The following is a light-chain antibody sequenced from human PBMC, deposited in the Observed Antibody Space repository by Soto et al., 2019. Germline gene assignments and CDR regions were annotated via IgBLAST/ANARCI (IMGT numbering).Light chain of an antibody. V-gene: IGKV4-1*01. CDR3: QQYYSIPPT. CDR1: QSVLYSSNNKNY. CDR2: WAS. J-gene: IGKJ1*01. Sequence: DIVMTQSPDSLAVSLGERATINCKSSQSVLYSSNNKNYLAWYQQKPGQPPKLLIYWASTRESWVPDRFSGSGSGTDFTLTISSLQAEDVAVYYCQQYYSIPPTFGQGTKVDIK.